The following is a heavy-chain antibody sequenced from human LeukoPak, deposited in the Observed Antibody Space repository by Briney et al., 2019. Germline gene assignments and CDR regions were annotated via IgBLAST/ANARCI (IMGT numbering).Heavy chain of an antibody. CDR2: INHSGST. CDR1: GGSLSGYY. V-gene: IGHV4-34*01. D-gene: IGHD3-22*01. J-gene: IGHJ4*02. Sequence: SETLSLTCAVYGGSLSGYYWSWIRQPPGKGLEWIGEINHSGSTNYNPSLKSRVTISVDTSKNQFSLKLSSVTAADTAVYYCARGYDSSGYYEYWGQGTLVTVSS. CDR3: ARGYDSSGYYEY.